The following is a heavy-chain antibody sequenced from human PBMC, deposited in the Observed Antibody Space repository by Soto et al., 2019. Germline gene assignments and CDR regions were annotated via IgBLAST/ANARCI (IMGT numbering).Heavy chain of an antibody. CDR1: GFTFSSYG. Sequence: GGSLRLSCAASGFTFSSYGMHWVRQAPGKGLEWVAVISYDGSNKYYADSVKGRFTISRDNSKNTLYLQMNSLRAEDTAVYYCAKDHPRGYSSSWSNSTDYSGQAPLVTVSS. J-gene: IGHJ4*02. V-gene: IGHV3-30*18. CDR3: AKDHPRGYSSSWSNSTDY. D-gene: IGHD6-13*01. CDR2: ISYDGSNK.